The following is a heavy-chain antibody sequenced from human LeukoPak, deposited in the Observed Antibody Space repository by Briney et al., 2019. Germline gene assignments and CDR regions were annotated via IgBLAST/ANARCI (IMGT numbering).Heavy chain of an antibody. J-gene: IGHJ4*02. D-gene: IGHD3-22*01. CDR2: IYYSGST. Sequence: PSETLSLTCTVSGGSISSYYWSWIRQPPGKGLEWIGYIYYSGSTNYNPSLKSRVTISVDTSKNQFSLKLSSVTAADTAVYYCARAPDDIRGYYPLDYWGQGTLVTVSS. CDR1: GGSISSYY. CDR3: ARAPDDIRGYYPLDY. V-gene: IGHV4-59*01.